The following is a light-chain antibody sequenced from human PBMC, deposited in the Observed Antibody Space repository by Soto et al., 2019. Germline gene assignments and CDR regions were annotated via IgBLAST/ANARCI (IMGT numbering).Light chain of an antibody. V-gene: IGKV1-5*03. J-gene: IGKJ2*01. CDR3: QQYRGDSRT. CDR2: KAS. Sequence: DIQMTQSPSTLSASVGDRVTITCRASQRISNWLAWYQQKPGKAPKLLIYKASSLESGVPSRFSGSGSGTECTLTISSLQPDDFVTYVCQQYRGDSRTFGQGTNLQIK. CDR1: QRISNW.